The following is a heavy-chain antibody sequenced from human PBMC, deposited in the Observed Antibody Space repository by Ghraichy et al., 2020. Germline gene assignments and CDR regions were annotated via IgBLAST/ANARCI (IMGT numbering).Heavy chain of an antibody. CDR1: GGSFSGYY. D-gene: IGHD2/OR15-2a*01. J-gene: IGHJ4*02. V-gene: IGHV4-34*01. CDR2: INHSGST. Sequence: SETLSLTCAVYGGSFSGYYWSWIRQPPGKGLEWIGEINHSGSTNYNPSLKSRVTISVDTSKNQFSLKLSSVTAADTAVYYCARGPARLSDYWGQGTLVTVSS. CDR3: ARGPARLSDY.